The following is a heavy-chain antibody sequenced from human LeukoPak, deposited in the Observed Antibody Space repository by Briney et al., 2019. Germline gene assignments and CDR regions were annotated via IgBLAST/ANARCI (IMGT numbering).Heavy chain of an antibody. CDR2: IGASGKTT. CDR3: ARTIYYYESTSYFSDAFDV. V-gene: IGHV3-48*04. D-gene: IGHD3-22*01. Sequence: GGSLRLSCTASGFTFRTFNMNWVRQAPGKGLEWISYIGASGKTTYYADSVKGRFTISRDNAKNSLYLEMDSLRAEDTAVYYCARTIYYYESTSYFSDAFDVWGQGTMVTVSS. J-gene: IGHJ3*01. CDR1: GFTFRTFN.